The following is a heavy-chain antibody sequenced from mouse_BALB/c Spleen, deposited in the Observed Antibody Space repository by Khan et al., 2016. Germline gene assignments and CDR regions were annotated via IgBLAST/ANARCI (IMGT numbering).Heavy chain of an antibody. Sequence: QIQLVQSGPELKKPGETVKISCKASGYTFTDYSMLWVKQAPGKGLKWMGWINTETGQPTYADDFKGRFAFSLGTSASTVYLQINNLKNEETATYFCSRGSMFMTFDYWGQGTSLTVSS. J-gene: IGHJ2*02. CDR2: INTETGQP. V-gene: IGHV9-2-1*01. D-gene: IGHD1-1*01. CDR1: GYTFTDYS. CDR3: SRGSMFMTFDY.